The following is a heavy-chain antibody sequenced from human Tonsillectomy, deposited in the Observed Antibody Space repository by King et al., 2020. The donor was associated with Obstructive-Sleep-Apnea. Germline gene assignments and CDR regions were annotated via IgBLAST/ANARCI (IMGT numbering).Heavy chain of an antibody. CDR2: IDYSGST. J-gene: IGHJ4*02. V-gene: IGHV4-59*01. CDR3: ARLKRERGDYCDY. CDR1: GGSISRYY. Sequence: VQLQESGPGLVKPSETLSLTCTVSGGSISRYYWSWIRQPPGKGLEWIGYIDYSGSTNYNSSPKRRVTLSVDTSKNQFSLKLSSVTAADTAVYYCARLKRERGDYCDYWGQGTLVTVSS. D-gene: IGHD5-24*01.